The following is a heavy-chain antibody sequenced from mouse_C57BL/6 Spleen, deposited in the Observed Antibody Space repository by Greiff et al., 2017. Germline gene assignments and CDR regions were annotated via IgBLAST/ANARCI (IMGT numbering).Heavy chain of an antibody. CDR2: IHPNSGST. V-gene: IGHV1-64*01. CDR3: ARDYYGSSWDWYFDV. D-gene: IGHD1-1*01. CDR1: GYTFTSYW. J-gene: IGHJ1*03. Sequence: QVQLQQPGAELVKPGASVKLSCKASGYTFTSYWMHWVKQRPGQGLEWIGMIHPNSGSTNYNEKFKSKATLTVDKSSSTAYMQLSSLTSEDSAVYYCARDYYGSSWDWYFDVWGTGTTVTVSS.